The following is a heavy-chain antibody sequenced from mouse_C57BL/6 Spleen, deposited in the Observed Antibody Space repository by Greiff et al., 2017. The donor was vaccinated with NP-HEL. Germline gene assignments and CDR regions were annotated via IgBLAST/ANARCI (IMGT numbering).Heavy chain of an antibody. CDR2: IYPGDGDT. CDR1: GYAFSSSW. V-gene: IGHV1-82*01. J-gene: IGHJ4*01. Sequence: QVQLQQSGPELVKPGASVKISCKASGYAFSSSWMNWVKQRPGKGLEWIGRIYPGDGDTNYNGKFKGKATLTADKSSSTAYMQLSSLTSEDSAVYFCAIVYYDYDGAMDYWGQGTSVTVSS. D-gene: IGHD2-4*01. CDR3: AIVYYDYDGAMDY.